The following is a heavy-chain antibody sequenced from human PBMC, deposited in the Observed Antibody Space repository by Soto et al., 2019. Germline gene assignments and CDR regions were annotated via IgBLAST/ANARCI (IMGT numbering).Heavy chain of an antibody. J-gene: IGHJ4*02. V-gene: IGHV3-33*01. Sequence: GGSLRLSCAASGFTFTSYGMHWVRQAPGKGLEWVAVIWFDGSKKYLADSVKGRFIVSRDTSKSTLYLQMNSLMIEDTAVYYCARDPRGGGFGNFDYWGQGTLVTVSS. D-gene: IGHD2-15*01. CDR2: IWFDGSKK. CDR3: ARDPRGGGFGNFDY. CDR1: GFTFTSYG.